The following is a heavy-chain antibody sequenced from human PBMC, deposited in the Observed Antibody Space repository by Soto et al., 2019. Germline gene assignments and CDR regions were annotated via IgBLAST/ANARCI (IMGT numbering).Heavy chain of an antibody. V-gene: IGHV3-48*03. CDR3: ARAPLQDIVLMVYAPGAFDI. Sequence: PGGSLRLSCAASGFTFSSYEMNWVRQAPGKGLEWVSYISSSGSTIYYADSVKGRFTISRDNAKNSLYLQMNSLRAEDTAVYYCARAPLQDIVLMVYAPGAFDIWGQGTMVTVSS. CDR2: ISSSGSTI. CDR1: GFTFSSYE. D-gene: IGHD2-8*01. J-gene: IGHJ3*02.